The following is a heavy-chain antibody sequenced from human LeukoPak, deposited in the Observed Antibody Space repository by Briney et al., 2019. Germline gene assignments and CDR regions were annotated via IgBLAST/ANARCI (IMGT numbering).Heavy chain of an antibody. D-gene: IGHD3-10*01. V-gene: IGHV3-23*01. CDR1: GFTVSSNY. CDR2: ISGSDGST. CDR3: AKHTSFYYASGSQVHVEY. J-gene: IGHJ4*02. Sequence: PGGSLRLSCAASGFTVSSNYMSWVRQAPGKGLEWVSVISGSDGSTDYADSVKGRFTISRDNSKNTLYLQMNSLRAEDTAVYYCAKHTSFYYASGSQVHVEYWGQGTLVTVSS.